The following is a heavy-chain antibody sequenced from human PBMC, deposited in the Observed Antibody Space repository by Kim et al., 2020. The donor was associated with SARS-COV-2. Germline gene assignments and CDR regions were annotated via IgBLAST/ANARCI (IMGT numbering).Heavy chain of an antibody. V-gene: IGHV4-61*01. CDR3: ARDGPYPGDLLRDGYNLAANDAFDI. CDR2: IYYSGST. CDR1: GGSVSSGSYY. Sequence: SETLSLTCTVSGGSVSSGSYYWSWIRQPPGKGLEWIGYIYYSGSTNYNPSLKSRVTISVDTSKNQFSLKLSSVTAADTAVYYCARDGPYPGDLLRDGYNLAANDAFDIWGQGTMVTVSS. J-gene: IGHJ3*02. D-gene: IGHD5-12*01.